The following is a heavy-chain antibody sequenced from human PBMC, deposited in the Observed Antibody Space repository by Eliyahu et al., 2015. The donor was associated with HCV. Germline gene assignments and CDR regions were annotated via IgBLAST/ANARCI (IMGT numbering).Heavy chain of an antibody. Sequence: QVQLVESGGGVVQPGRSLRLSCAASGFTFNNFYMHWVRQTPGKGLDXVAVISHDGSRQYYADSVKGRFTISRDNSKNTLFLQMNNLRVEDTALYYCTRGGCSGGACSFGSDDDYWGQGTLVTVSS. D-gene: IGHD2-15*01. CDR2: ISHDGSRQ. J-gene: IGHJ4*02. V-gene: IGHV3-30-3*01. CDR3: TRGGCSGGACSFGSDDDY. CDR1: GFTFNNFY.